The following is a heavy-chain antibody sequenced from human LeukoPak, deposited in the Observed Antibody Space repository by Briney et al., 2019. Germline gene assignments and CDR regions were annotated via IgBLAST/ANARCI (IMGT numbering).Heavy chain of an antibody. D-gene: IGHD6-19*01. J-gene: IGHJ3*02. CDR2: INPNSGGT. CDR1: GYTFTGYY. CDR3: ARGLQENLAWLTAFSAFDI. V-gene: IGHV1-2*02. Sequence: ASVKASCKASGYTFTGYYMHWVRQAPGQGLEWMGWINPNSGGTNYAQKFQGRVTMTRDTSISTAYMELSRLRSDDTAVYYCARGLQENLAWLTAFSAFDIWGQGTMVTVSS.